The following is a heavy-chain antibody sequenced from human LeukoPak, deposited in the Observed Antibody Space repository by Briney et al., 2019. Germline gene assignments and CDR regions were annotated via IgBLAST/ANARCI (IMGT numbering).Heavy chain of an antibody. D-gene: IGHD3-3*01. CDR3: ARSGVTIFGVVIMPFDY. J-gene: IGHJ4*02. Sequence: ASVKVSCKASGYTFTSYGISWVRQAPGQGLEWMARISAYNGNTNYAQKLQGRVTMTTDTSTSTAYMELRSLRSDNTAVYYCARSGVTIFGVVIMPFDYWGQGTLVTVSS. V-gene: IGHV1-18*01. CDR1: GYTFTSYG. CDR2: ISAYNGNT.